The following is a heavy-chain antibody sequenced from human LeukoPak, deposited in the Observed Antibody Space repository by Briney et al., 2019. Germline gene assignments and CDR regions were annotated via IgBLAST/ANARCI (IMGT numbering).Heavy chain of an antibody. CDR3: AKDRPDYYDSSGYYLRGYFDP. CDR2: INPYSGGT. V-gene: IGHV1-2*02. CDR1: GYTFTGYY. J-gene: IGHJ4*02. D-gene: IGHD3-22*01. Sequence: ASVKVSCKASGYTFTGYYMHWVRQAPGQGLEWMGWINPYSGGTNYAQKFQGRVTMTRDTSISTAYIELSRLTSDDTAVYYCAKDRPDYYDSSGYYLRGYFDPWGQGTLVTVSS.